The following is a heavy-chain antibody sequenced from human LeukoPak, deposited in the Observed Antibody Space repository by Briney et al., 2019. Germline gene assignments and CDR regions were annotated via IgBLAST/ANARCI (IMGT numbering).Heavy chain of an antibody. V-gene: IGHV1-2*02. CDR2: INPNSGGT. D-gene: IGHD2-2*01. CDR1: GYTFTGYY. CDR3: ARDDDCSSTSCSYWFDP. J-gene: IGHJ5*02. Sequence: ASVKVSCKASGYTFTGYYMHWVRQAPGQGLEWMGWINPNSGGTNYAQKFQGGVTMTRDTSISTAYMELSRLRSDDTAVYYCARDDDCSSTSCSYWFDPWGQGTLVTVSS.